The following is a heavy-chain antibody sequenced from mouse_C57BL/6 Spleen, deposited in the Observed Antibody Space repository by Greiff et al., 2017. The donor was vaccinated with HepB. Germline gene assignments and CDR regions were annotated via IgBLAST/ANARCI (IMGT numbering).Heavy chain of an antibody. CDR1: GYTFTSYW. V-gene: IGHV1-69*01. J-gene: IGHJ1*03. Sequence: QVQLQQPGAELVMPGASVKLSCKASGYTFTSYWMHWVKQRPGQGLEWIGEIDPSDSYTNYNQKFKGKSTLTVDKSSSTAYMQLSSLTSEDSAVYYCAVLHWYFDVWGTGTTVTVSS. CDR3: AVLHWYFDV. CDR2: IDPSDSYT.